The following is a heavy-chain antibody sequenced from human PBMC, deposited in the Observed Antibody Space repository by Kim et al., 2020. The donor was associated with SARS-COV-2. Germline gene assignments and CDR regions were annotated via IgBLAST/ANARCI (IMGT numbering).Heavy chain of an antibody. D-gene: IGHD2-2*01. CDR2: IYYSGST. CDR1: GGSISSYY. Sequence: SETLSLTCTVSGGSISSYYWSWIRQPPGKGLEWIGYIYYSGSTNYNPSLKSRVTISVDTSKNQFSLKLSSVTAADTAVYYCARVRRLVVNVVVPARNAFDIWGQGTMVTVSS. V-gene: IGHV4-59*01. J-gene: IGHJ3*02. CDR3: ARVRRLVVNVVVPARNAFDI.